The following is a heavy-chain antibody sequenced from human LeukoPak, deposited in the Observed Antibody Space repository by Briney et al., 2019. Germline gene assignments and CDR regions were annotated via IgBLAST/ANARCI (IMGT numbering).Heavy chain of an antibody. CDR3: ARERGSGWSFDY. V-gene: IGHV3-48*03. CDR1: GFTFSSYQ. J-gene: IGHJ4*02. Sequence: GGSLRRSCAASGFTFSSYQMHWVRQAPGEGLEWLSYISSSGTTIYYADSVKGRFTISRDNAKNSLYLQMNSLRAEDTAVYYCARERGSGWSFDYWGQGTLVTVSS. D-gene: IGHD6-19*01. CDR2: ISSSGTTI.